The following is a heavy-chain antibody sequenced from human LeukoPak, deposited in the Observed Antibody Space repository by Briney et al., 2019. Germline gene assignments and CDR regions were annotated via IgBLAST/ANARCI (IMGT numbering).Heavy chain of an antibody. CDR2: IIGDGSNT. J-gene: IGHJ4*02. V-gene: IGHV3-23*01. D-gene: IGHD2-8*01. Sequence: GGSLRLSCAASGFTFSHHAMSWARQSLGKRLEWVSVIIGDGSNTYYADSVKGRFTISRDNSNNMLYLQMNSLRGEDTAIYYCAKSMTKTNVDWIHGWGEGTLVTVSS. CDR3: AKSMTKTNVDWIHG. CDR1: GFTFSHHA.